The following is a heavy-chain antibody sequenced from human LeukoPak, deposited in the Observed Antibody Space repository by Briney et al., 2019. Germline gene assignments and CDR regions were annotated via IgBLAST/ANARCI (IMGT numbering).Heavy chain of an antibody. CDR3: AIRSGRNYRGVDV. Sequence: PGGSLRLSCAASGFSVNNNYVDWIRQPPGKGLEWIGYTYYTGSTSYNPSLESRVTISVDTSKSQFSLTLSSVTAADTAVYYCAIRSGRNYRGVDVWGQGTTVTVS. D-gene: IGHD2-15*01. V-gene: IGHV4-59*08. CDR2: TYYTGST. J-gene: IGHJ6*02. CDR1: GFSVNNNY.